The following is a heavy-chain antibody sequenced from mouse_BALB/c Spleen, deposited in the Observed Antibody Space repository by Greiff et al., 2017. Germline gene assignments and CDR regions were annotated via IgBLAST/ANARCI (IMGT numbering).Heavy chain of an antibody. V-gene: IGHV1S81*02. CDR3: TRGNIYDGYYGAY. D-gene: IGHD2-3*01. J-gene: IGHJ3*01. CDR1: GFTFTSYY. CDR2: INPSNGGT. Sequence: QVQLQQSGADLVKPGASVKLSCTASGFTFTSYYMYWVKQRPGQGLEWIGEINPSNGGTNFNEKFKSKATLTVDKASSTAYMQLSSLTSEDSAVYCCTRGNIYDGYYGAYWGQGTLVTVSA.